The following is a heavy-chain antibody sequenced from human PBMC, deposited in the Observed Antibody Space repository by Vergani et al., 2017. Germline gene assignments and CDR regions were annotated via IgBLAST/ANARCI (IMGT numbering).Heavy chain of an antibody. CDR3: ARDNGPIAVAGTVAFDF. CDR1: GYTFTGYY. CDR2: INPNSGGT. J-gene: IGHJ3*01. D-gene: IGHD6-19*01. V-gene: IGHV1-2*02. Sequence: QVQLVQSGAEVKKPGASVKVSCKASGYTFTGYYMHWVRQAPGQGLEWMGWINPNSGGTNYAQKFQGRVTMTRDTSISTAYMELSRLRSDDTAVYYCARDNGPIAVAGTVAFDFWGQGTMVTVSS.